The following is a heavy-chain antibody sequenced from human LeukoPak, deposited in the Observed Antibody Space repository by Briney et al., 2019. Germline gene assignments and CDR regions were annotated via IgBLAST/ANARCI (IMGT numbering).Heavy chain of an antibody. D-gene: IGHD1-1*01. J-gene: IGHJ3*02. CDR2: IYHSGST. Sequence: SQTLSLTCTVSGGSISSGGYYWSWIRQPPGKGLEWIGYIYHSGSTYYNPSLKSRVTISVDRSKNQFSLKLSSVTAADTAVYYCARRVARTGIYAFDIWGQGTMVTVSS. V-gene: IGHV4-30-2*01. CDR3: ARRVARTGIYAFDI. CDR1: GGSISSGGYY.